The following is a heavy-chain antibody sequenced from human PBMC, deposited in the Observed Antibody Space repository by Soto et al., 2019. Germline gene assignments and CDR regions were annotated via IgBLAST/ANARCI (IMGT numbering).Heavy chain of an antibody. CDR2: IYHSGST. CDR1: GGSISSGGYS. J-gene: IGHJ2*01. Sequence: SETLSLTCAVSGGSISSGGYSWSWIRQPPGKGLEWIGYIYHSGSTYYNPSLKSRVTISVDGSKNLFSLELSSVTAADSAIYYCAREGGSGSPAWYFNVWGRGTLVTVSS. CDR3: AREGGSGSPAWYFNV. V-gene: IGHV4-30-2*01. D-gene: IGHD1-26*01.